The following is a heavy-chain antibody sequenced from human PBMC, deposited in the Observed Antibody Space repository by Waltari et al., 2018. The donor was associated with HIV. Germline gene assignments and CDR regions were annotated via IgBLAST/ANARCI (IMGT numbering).Heavy chain of an antibody. J-gene: IGHJ5*02. CDR3: ASTGLSRNWFDP. V-gene: IGHV4-39*01. Sequence: QLQLQESGPGLVKPSETLSLTCTVSGCSISSSSYYWGWIRQPPGKGLEWIGSIYYSGSTYYNPSLKSRVTISVDTSKNQFSLKLSSVTAADTAVYYCASTGLSRNWFDPWGQGTLVTVSS. CDR2: IYYSGST. CDR1: GCSISSSSYY. D-gene: IGHD2-21*01.